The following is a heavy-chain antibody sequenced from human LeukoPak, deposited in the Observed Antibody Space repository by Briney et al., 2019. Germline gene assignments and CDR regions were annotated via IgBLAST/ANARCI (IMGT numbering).Heavy chain of an antibody. CDR3: AKDRNGYFDY. Sequence: GGSLRLSCAASGFTFSSYGMHLVRQAPGKGLEWVAVISYDGSNKYYADSVKGRFTISRDNSKNTLYPQMNSLRAEDTAVYYCAKDRNGYFDYWGQGTLVTVSS. J-gene: IGHJ4*02. CDR1: GFTFSSYG. V-gene: IGHV3-30*18. D-gene: IGHD2-8*01. CDR2: ISYDGSNK.